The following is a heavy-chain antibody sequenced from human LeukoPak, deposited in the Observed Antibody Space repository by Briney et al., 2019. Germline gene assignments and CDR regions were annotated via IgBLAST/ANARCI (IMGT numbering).Heavy chain of an antibody. Sequence: SETLSLTCTVSGGSISRGSYYWTWIRQPAGKGLEWIGRIYISGSTNYNPALKSRVTISVDTSKNQLSLKLSSVTAADTAVYYCAGTSTVVTREAFDIWGQGTMVTVSS. CDR2: IYISGST. D-gene: IGHD4-23*01. CDR1: GGSISRGSYY. J-gene: IGHJ3*02. CDR3: AGTSTVVTREAFDI. V-gene: IGHV4-61*02.